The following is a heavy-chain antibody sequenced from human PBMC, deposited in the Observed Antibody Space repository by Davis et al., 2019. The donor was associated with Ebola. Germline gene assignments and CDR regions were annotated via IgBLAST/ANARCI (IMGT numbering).Heavy chain of an antibody. V-gene: IGHV3-21*01. J-gene: IGHJ6*03. CDR2: ISSSSSYI. CDR3: ASSFNYYYYYMDV. CDR1: GFTFDDYG. Sequence: GGSLRLSCTASGFTFDDYGMSWVRQAPGKGLEWVSSISSSSSYIYYADSVRGRFTISRDNAKNSLYLQMNSLRAEDTAVYYCASSFNYYYYYMDVWGKGTTVTVSS.